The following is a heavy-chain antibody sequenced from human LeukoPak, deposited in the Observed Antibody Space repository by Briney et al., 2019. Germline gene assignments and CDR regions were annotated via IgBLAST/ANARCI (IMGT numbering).Heavy chain of an antibody. CDR2: ISGSGGST. CDR1: GFTFDDYA. CDR3: AITRISITIFGVVPPDY. Sequence: GGSLRLSCAASGFTFDDYAMHWVRQAPGKGLEWVSAISGSGGSTYYADSVKGRFTISRDNSKNTLYLQMNSLRAEDTAVYYCAITRISITIFGVVPPDYWGQGTLVTVSS. J-gene: IGHJ4*02. D-gene: IGHD3-3*01. V-gene: IGHV3-23*01.